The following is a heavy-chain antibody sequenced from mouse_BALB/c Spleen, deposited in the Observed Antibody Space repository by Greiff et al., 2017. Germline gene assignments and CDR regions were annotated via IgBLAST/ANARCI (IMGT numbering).Heavy chain of an antibody. CDR3: ARGFLHYYGSSYVYFDV. CDR1: GFSLTGYG. CDR2: IWGDGST. V-gene: IGHV2-6-7*01. Sequence: VKLMESGPGLVAPSQSLSITCTVSGFSLTGYGVNWVRQPPGKGLEWLGMIWGDGSTDYNSALKSRLSISKDNSKSQVFLKMNSLQTDDTARYYCARGFLHYYGSSYVYFDVWGAGTTVTVSS. D-gene: IGHD1-1*01. J-gene: IGHJ1*01.